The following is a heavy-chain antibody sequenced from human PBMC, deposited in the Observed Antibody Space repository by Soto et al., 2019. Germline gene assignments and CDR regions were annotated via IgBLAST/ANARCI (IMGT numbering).Heavy chain of an antibody. J-gene: IGHJ4*02. CDR1: GFTFSSYA. CDR3: ARARMTTIDY. V-gene: IGHV3-30-3*01. Sequence: LRLSCAASGFTFSSYAMHWVRQAPGKGLEWVAVISYDGGNKYYADSVKGRFTISRDNSKNTLYLQMNSLRAEDTAVYYCARARMTTIDYWGQGTLVTVSS. D-gene: IGHD4-17*01. CDR2: ISYDGGNK.